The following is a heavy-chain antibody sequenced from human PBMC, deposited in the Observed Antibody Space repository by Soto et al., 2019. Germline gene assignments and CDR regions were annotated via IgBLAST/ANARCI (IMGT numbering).Heavy chain of an antibody. J-gene: IGHJ5*02. D-gene: IGHD2-15*01. CDR2: VSYSGST. CDR3: ARGGASSKWFAP. CDR1: GGSICGYY. V-gene: IGHV4-59*12. Sequence: PSETLSLTCSLSGGSICGYYWSWVRQPPGKALEWIGYVSYSGSTDYHPSLKSRVSISIDTSKSQFSLNLRSVTAADTAVYYCARGGASSKWFAPWGQGTLVTVSS.